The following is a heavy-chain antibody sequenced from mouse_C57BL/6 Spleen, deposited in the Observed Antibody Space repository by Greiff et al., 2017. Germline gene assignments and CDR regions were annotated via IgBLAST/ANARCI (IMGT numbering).Heavy chain of an antibody. V-gene: IGHV5-16*01. CDR2: INYDGSST. CDR3: ARDGPAWYFDV. Sequence: EVHLVESEGGLVQPGSSMKLSCTASGFTFSDYYMAWVRQVPEKGLEWVANINYDGSSTYYLDSLKSRFIISRDNAKNILYLQMSSLKSEDTATYYCARDGPAWYFDVWGTGTTVTVSS. CDR1: GFTFSDYY. J-gene: IGHJ1*03.